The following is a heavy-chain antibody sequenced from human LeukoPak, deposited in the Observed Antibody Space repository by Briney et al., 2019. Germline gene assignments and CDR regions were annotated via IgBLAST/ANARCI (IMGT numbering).Heavy chain of an antibody. V-gene: IGHV4-4*07. CDR3: ARDARGSYCSGGSCYRNYYYYGMDV. Sequence: SETLSLTCTVSGGSISSYYWSWIRQPAGKGLEWVGRIYTSGSTNYNPSLKSRVTMSVDTSKNQFSLKRSSVTAADTAVYYCARDARGSYCSGGSCYRNYYYYGMDVWGQGTTVTVSS. D-gene: IGHD2-15*01. CDR1: GGSISSYY. CDR2: IYTSGST. J-gene: IGHJ6*02.